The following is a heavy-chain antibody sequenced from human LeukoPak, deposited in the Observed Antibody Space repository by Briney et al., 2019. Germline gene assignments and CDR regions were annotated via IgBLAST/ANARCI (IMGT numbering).Heavy chain of an antibody. CDR3: ARVGDILTGYNTLDY. D-gene: IGHD3-9*01. Sequence: AAVKVSCKASGYTFTGYYMHWVRQAPGQGLERMGWINPNSGGTNYAQKFQGRVTMTRDTSISTAYMELSRLRSDDTAVYYCARVGDILTGYNTLDYWGQGTLVTVSS. V-gene: IGHV1-2*02. J-gene: IGHJ4*02. CDR2: INPNSGGT. CDR1: GYTFTGYY.